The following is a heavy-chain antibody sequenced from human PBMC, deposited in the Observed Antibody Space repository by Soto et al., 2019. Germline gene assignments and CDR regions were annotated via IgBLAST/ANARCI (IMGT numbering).Heavy chain of an antibody. CDR2: IYHFGSA. V-gene: IGHV4-30-2*01. CDR3: ARASADVGLDL. Sequence: SETLSLTCTVSGDSITSGDYSWTWIRQPPEKGLEWIGYIYHFGSAYSTPSLNSRVTISVDRSNNLFSLKLSSVTAADTSVYFCARASADVGLDLWGPGTLVTVSS. CDR1: GDSITSGDYS. J-gene: IGHJ5*02. D-gene: IGHD6-13*01.